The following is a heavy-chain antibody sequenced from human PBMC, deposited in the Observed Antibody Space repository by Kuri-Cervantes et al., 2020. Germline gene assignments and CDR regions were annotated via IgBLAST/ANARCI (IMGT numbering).Heavy chain of an antibody. CDR3: ARGDYYDSSGYGFYFDY. J-gene: IGHJ4*02. CDR1: GGSISSGGYS. V-gene: IGHV4-31*02. D-gene: IGHD3-22*01. Sequence: SQTLSLTCAVSGGSISSGGYSWSWIRQHPGKGLEWIGYIYYSGSTYYNPSLKSRVTISVDTSKNQFSLKLSSVTAADTAVYYCARGDYYDSSGYGFYFDYWGQGTLVTVSS. CDR2: IYYSGST.